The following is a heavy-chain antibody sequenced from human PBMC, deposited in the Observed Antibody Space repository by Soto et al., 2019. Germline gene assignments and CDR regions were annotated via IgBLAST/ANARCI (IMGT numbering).Heavy chain of an antibody. D-gene: IGHD4-17*01. CDR2: ISSSSGYT. CDR1: GFTFNDYY. CDR3: ARGGTPVTDF. V-gene: IGHV3-11*06. Sequence: QVQLVESGGGLVKPGGSLRLSCVASGFTFNDYYMRWIRQAPGKGLEWVSYISSSSGYTNYADSVKGRFTISRDNARNSLYLQMNSLRAEDTAGYYCARGGTPVTDFWGQGTLVTVSS. J-gene: IGHJ4*02.